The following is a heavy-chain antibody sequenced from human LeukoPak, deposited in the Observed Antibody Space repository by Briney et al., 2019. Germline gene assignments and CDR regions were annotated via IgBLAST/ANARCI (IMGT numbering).Heavy chain of an antibody. CDR1: GFTFSSYE. CDR2: ISSSGNTI. D-gene: IGHD6-19*01. CDR3: AKDQAGWRFDY. J-gene: IGHJ4*02. Sequence: GGSLRLSCAASGFTFSSYEMNWVRQAPGMGLEWVSYISSSGNTIYYADSVKGRFTISRDNSKNTLYLQMNSLRAEDTAVYYCAKDQAGWRFDYWGQGTLVTVSS. V-gene: IGHV3-48*03.